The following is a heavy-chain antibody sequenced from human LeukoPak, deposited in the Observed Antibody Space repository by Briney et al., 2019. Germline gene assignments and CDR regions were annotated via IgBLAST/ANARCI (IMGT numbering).Heavy chain of an antibody. Sequence: GGSLRLPCAASGFTFSSYSMNWVRQAPGKGLEWVSSISGSSSYIYYADSVKGRFTISRDNAKNSLYLQMSSLRAEDTAVYYCARSLFGVDYWGQGTLVTVSS. CDR2: ISGSSSYI. J-gene: IGHJ4*02. D-gene: IGHD3-10*01. CDR1: GFTFSSYS. CDR3: ARSLFGVDY. V-gene: IGHV3-21*01.